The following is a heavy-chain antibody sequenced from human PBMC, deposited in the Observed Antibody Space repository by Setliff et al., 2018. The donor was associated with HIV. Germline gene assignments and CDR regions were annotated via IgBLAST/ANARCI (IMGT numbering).Heavy chain of an antibody. CDR1: GYTFTSYG. V-gene: IGHV1-18*01. CDR3: ARDSSRIFGVVNWFDP. Sequence: GASVKVSCKSSGYTFTSYGINWVRQAPGQGLEWMGWISGYNGKTNYAQKFQGRVTMTTDTSTSTAYMELRSLRSDDTAVYYCARDSSRIFGVVNWFDPWVPETLLVTVSS. CDR2: ISGYNGKT. D-gene: IGHD3-3*01. J-gene: IGHJ5*02.